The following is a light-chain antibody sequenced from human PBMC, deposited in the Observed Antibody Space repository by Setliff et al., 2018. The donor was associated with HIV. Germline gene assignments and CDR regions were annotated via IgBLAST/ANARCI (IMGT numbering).Light chain of an antibody. J-gene: IGLJ1*01. Sequence: SYELTQPPSVSVAPGKTASISCGGNNIASKSVHWYQHKPGQAPVLVIYYNNDRPSGIPERFSGSNAGNTATLTISRVEAGDEADYYCQMWDRSSDHYVFGTGTKVTVL. CDR1: NIASKS. CDR3: QMWDRSSDHYV. CDR2: YNN. V-gene: IGLV3-21*04.